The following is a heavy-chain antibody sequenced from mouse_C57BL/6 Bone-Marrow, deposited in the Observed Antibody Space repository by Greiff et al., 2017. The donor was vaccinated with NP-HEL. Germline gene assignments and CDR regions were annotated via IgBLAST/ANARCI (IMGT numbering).Heavy chain of an antibody. D-gene: IGHD2-4*01. Sequence: QVQLQQPGAELVKPGASVKMSCKASGYTFTSYWITWVKQRPGQGLEWIGDIYPGSGSTNYNEKFKSKATLTVDTSSSTAYMQLSSLTSEDSAVYDFARWGYDSDWDFDDWGTGTTVTVSS. J-gene: IGHJ1*03. CDR2: IYPGSGST. CDR3: ARWGYDSDWDFDD. CDR1: GYTFTSYW. V-gene: IGHV1-55*01.